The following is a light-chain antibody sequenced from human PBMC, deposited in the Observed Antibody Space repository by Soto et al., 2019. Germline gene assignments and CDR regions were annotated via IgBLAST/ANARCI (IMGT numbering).Light chain of an antibody. CDR2: GAS. J-gene: IGKJ4*01. Sequence: EIVMTQSPGTLSVSPGERVALSCRASQRFSTNLAWYQQKPGQAPRLLIYGASTRATGIPARFSGSGSGTEFTLTISSLLSEDFAVYYCQQYNNWPLTFGGGTKVEIK. CDR3: QQYNNWPLT. V-gene: IGKV3D-15*01. CDR1: QRFSTN.